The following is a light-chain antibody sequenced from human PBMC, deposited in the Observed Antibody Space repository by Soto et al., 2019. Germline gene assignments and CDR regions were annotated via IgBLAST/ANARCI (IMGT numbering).Light chain of an antibody. CDR3: QHYYNVPLT. Sequence: DIQMTQSPSTLSASVGDRVTITCRASQSISSYLNWYQQKPGKAPKLLIYAASNLEAGVPSRFSGSGSGTDFTFTISSLQPEDFATYFRQHYYNVPLTFGGGTKVDI. V-gene: IGKV1-33*01. CDR1: QSISSY. J-gene: IGKJ4*01. CDR2: AAS.